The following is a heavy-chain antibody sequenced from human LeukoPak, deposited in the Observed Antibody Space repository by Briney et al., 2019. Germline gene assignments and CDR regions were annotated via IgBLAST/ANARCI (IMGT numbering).Heavy chain of an antibody. CDR1: GLAFSTYA. CDR3: AKEDSSSSRYYFEY. V-gene: IGHV3-23*01. CDR2: ISGSGGGT. Sequence: GVSLRLSCAASGLAFSTYAMSWVRQAPGMGLEWVSAISGSGGGTYYADSVKGRFTISRDNAKNTLYLLMNNLRAEDTAVYYCAKEDSSSSRYYFEYWGQGTLVTVSS. D-gene: IGHD6-6*01. J-gene: IGHJ4*02.